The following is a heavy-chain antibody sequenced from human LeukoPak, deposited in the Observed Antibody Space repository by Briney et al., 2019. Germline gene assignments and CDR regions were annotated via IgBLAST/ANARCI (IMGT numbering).Heavy chain of an antibody. Sequence: GGSLRLSCAASGFTFSSYSVNWVRQAPGEGLEWVSVIYGGRNNTHYANSVKGRFTISRDNSKNTIYLQMNSLRAEDTATYYCAREFRQTYTSGWSLDYWGQGTLVTVSS. D-gene: IGHD6-19*01. CDR1: GFTFSSYS. J-gene: IGHJ4*02. CDR3: AREFRQTYTSGWSLDY. CDR2: IYGGRNNT. V-gene: IGHV3-NL1*01.